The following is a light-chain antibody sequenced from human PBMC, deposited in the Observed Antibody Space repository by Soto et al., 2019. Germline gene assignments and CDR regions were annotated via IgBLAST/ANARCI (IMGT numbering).Light chain of an antibody. V-gene: IGKV3-11*01. Sequence: EIALTQSPATLSLSPGERATLSCRASQSVSRYLAWYQQRPGQAPRLLIFDATKRTADTPARFSGSGSGTEFTLTISSLQPDDFATYYCQQYNSYSGTFGQGTKVEIK. CDR3: QQYNSYSGT. CDR1: QSVSRY. J-gene: IGKJ1*01. CDR2: DAT.